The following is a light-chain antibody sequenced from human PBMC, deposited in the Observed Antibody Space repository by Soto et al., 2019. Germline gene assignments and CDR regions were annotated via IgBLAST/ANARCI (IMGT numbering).Light chain of an antibody. Sequence: DIVMTQSPLSLPDTPGEPASISCRSSQSLLHSNGYNYLDWYLQKPGQSPQLLIYLGSNRASGVPDRISGSGSGTDFTLKISRVEAEDVGVYYCMQALQTPLTFGGGTKVEIK. V-gene: IGKV2-28*01. CDR3: MQALQTPLT. CDR2: LGS. J-gene: IGKJ4*01. CDR1: QSLLHSNGYNY.